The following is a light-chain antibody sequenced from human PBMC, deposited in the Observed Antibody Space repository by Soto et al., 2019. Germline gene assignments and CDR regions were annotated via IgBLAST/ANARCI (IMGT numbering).Light chain of an antibody. V-gene: IGLV7-46*01. CDR2: DTT. Sequence: QAVVTQEPSLTVSPGGTVTLTCGSSTGAVTNGHYPYWFQQKPGQAPGLIYDTTNRHSWTPARFSGSLLGGKAALTLSGAQPEDEAEYYCLLSYNGPYVFGTGTKLTVL. CDR3: LLSYNGPYV. CDR1: TGAVTNGHY. J-gene: IGLJ1*01.